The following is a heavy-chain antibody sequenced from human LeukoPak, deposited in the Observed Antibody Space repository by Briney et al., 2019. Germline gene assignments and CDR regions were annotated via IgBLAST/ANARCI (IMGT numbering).Heavy chain of an antibody. CDR1: GFIFSSYA. J-gene: IGHJ4*02. Sequence: GGSLRLSCAASGFIFSSYAMSWVRQAPGKGLEWVSAISGSGGSTYYADSVKGRFTISRDNAKNTLYLQMNSLRAEDTAVYYCAREKKSSTSMDYWGQGTLVTVSS. D-gene: IGHD2-2*01. CDR2: ISGSGGST. V-gene: IGHV3-23*01. CDR3: AREKKSSTSMDY.